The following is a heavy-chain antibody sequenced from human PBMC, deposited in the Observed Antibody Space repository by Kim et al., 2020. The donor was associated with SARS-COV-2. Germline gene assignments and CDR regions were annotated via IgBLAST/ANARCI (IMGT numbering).Heavy chain of an antibody. CDR1: GFTFSDYS. J-gene: IGHJ3*02. CDR3: ARDQKNNWDYAFDI. V-gene: IGHV3-48*02. Sequence: GGSLRLSCAASGFTFSDYSMNWVRQAPGKGLEWVAYISSRSSSIYYADSVKGRFTISRDNAEGSLYLQMNSLRDEDTAVYYCARDQKNNWDYAFDIWGQGTMVTVSS. D-gene: IGHD1-1*01. CDR2: ISSRSSSI.